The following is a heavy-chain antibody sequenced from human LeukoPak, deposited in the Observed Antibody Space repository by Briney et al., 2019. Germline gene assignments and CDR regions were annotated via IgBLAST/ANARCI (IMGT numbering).Heavy chain of an antibody. CDR1: GGTFSSYA. J-gene: IGHJ4*02. V-gene: IGHV1-69*05. D-gene: IGHD3-22*01. Sequence: GASVKVSCKASGGTFSSYAISWVRQAPGQGLEWMGGIIPIFGTANYAQKFQGRVTITTDESTSTAYMELSSLRSEDTAVYSRAREGGGYSYGRDYYDSSGYTFDYWGQGTLVTVSS. CDR3: AREGGGYSYGRDYYDSSGYTFDY. CDR2: IIPIFGTA.